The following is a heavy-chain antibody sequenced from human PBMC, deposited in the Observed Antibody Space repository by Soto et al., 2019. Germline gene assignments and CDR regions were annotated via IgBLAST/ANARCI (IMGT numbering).Heavy chain of an antibody. CDR1: GFTFDDYN. CDR3: VKETYYYDVSSYYPLGS. CDR2: ISRDGTNT. D-gene: IGHD3-22*01. Sequence: LRLSCAASGFTFDDYNMHWVRQAPGKGLEWVSLISRDGTNTNYAESVKGRFTISRDNSKNSLYLQMNSLRTEDTALYYCVKETYYYDVSSYYPLGSWGQGTLVTVSS. J-gene: IGHJ5*02. V-gene: IGHV3-43*01.